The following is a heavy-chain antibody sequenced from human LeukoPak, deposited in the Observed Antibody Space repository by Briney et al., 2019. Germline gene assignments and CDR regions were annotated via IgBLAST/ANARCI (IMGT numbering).Heavy chain of an antibody. CDR2: ISGSGGST. Sequence: PGGSLRLSCAASGFTFSSYAMSWVRQAPGKGLEWVSAISGSGGSTYYADSVKGRFTISRDNSKNTLYLQVSSLRAEDTAVYYCAKSMTLQWRGFFDLWGRGTHVTVSS. CDR1: GFTFSSYA. CDR3: AKSMTLQWRGFFDL. J-gene: IGHJ2*01. D-gene: IGHD6-19*01. V-gene: IGHV3-23*01.